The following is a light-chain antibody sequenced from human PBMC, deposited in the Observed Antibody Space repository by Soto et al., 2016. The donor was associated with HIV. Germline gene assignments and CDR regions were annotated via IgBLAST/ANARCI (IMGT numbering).Light chain of an antibody. CDR1: QSISSY. CDR2: AAS. Sequence: DIQMTQSPSSLSASVGDRVTITCRASQSISSYLNWYQQKPGKAPKLLIYAASSLQSGVPSRFSGSGSGTDFTLTISSLQPEDFATYYCQQSLHVTPYTFGQGTKVQIK. CDR3: QQSLHVTPYT. J-gene: IGKJ2*01. V-gene: IGKV1-39*01.